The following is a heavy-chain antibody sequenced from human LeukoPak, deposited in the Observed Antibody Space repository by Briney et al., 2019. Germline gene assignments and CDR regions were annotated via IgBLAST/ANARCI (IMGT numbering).Heavy chain of an antibody. J-gene: IGHJ5*02. Sequence: GGSLRLSCAASGLHFSGTAMSWVRQAPGKGLEWVSAISHDGMNAYYADSVKGWFTISRDNSKKTVSLEMSSLTAADTGVYYCAKDGAQYSSGPECDPRGQGALVTVSS. CDR1: GLHFSGTA. CDR2: ISHDGMNA. CDR3: AKDGAQYSSGPECDP. V-gene: IGHV3-23*01. D-gene: IGHD6-19*01.